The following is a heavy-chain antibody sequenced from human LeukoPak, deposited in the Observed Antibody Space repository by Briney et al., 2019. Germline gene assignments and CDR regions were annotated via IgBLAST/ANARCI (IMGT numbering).Heavy chain of an antibody. V-gene: IGHV3-9*01. CDR2: ISWNSGSI. J-gene: IGHJ3*02. Sequence: GGSLRLSCAASGFTFDDYAMHWVRQAPGKGLEWVSGISWNSGSIGYADSVKGRSTISRDNAKNSLYLQMNSLRAEDTALYYCAKDIGTAAGTIAFDIWGQGTMVTVSS. D-gene: IGHD6-13*01. CDR3: AKDIGTAAGTIAFDI. CDR1: GFTFDDYA.